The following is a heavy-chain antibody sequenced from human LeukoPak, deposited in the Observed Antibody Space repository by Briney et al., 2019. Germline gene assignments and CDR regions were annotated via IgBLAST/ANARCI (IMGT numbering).Heavy chain of an antibody. CDR2: MNPNSGNT. CDR1: GYTFTSYD. CDR3: ARDPSTRY. Sequence: ASVKVSCKASGYTFTSYDINWVRQATGQGLEWMGWMNPNSGNTGYAQKLQGRVTMTTDTSTSTAYMELRSLRSDDTAVYYCARDPSTRYWGQGTLVTVSS. D-gene: IGHD5/OR15-5a*01. V-gene: IGHV1-8*01. J-gene: IGHJ4*02.